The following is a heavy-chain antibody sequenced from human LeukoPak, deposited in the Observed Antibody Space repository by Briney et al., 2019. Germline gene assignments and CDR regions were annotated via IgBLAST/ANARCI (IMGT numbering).Heavy chain of an antibody. Sequence: SETLSLTCAVYGGSFSGYYWSWIRQPPGKGLEWVGEINHSGSTNYNPSLKSRVTISVDTSKNQFSLRLSSVTAADTAVYSCASDFNTAFNAFDVWGQGTMVTVSS. J-gene: IGHJ3*01. CDR3: ASDFNTAFNAFDV. D-gene: IGHD5-18*01. CDR2: INHSGST. CDR1: GGSFSGYY. V-gene: IGHV4-34*01.